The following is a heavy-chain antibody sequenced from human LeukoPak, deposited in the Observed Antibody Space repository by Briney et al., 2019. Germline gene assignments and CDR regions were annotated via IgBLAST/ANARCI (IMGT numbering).Heavy chain of an antibody. V-gene: IGHV4-39*07. Sequence: SETLSLTCAGSGGSIISSTYYWVWIRQPPGEGLEWMGSIYYNETTYFNPSIKSRVTISLDRSKNQFSLRLSSVTAADTAVYYCARVPYELKWLLLGCFDLWGRGTLVTVSS. CDR3: ARVPYELKWLLLGCFDL. J-gene: IGHJ2*01. CDR1: GGSIISSTYY. D-gene: IGHD3-22*01. CDR2: IYYNETT.